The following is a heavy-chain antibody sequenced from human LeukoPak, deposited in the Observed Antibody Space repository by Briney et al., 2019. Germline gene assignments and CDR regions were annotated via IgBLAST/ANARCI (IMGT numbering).Heavy chain of an antibody. V-gene: IGHV4-39*07. Sequence: PSETLSLTCTVSGDSISSRSYYWGWIRQPPGKGLEWIGSIYYSGSTYYNPSLKSRVTISVDTSKNQFSLKLSSVTAADTAVYYCARMSYYDFWSGYHRTHYFDYWGQGTLVTVSS. CDR3: ARMSYYDFWSGYHRTHYFDY. CDR1: GDSISSRSYY. D-gene: IGHD3-3*01. J-gene: IGHJ4*02. CDR2: IYYSGST.